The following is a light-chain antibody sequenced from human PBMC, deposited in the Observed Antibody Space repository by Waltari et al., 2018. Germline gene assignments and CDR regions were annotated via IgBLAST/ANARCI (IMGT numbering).Light chain of an antibody. CDR1: SGSIASNY. CDR3: QSYDGTNWG. V-gene: IGLV6-57*02. J-gene: IGLJ3*02. CDR2: EDN. Sequence: NFMLTQPHSVSESSGKTVTISCTGSSGSIASNYVQWDQQRPGSTPPSVIYEDNQRPPGGPERYAGCMDSSTNAASLTNSGLKTEDEADDYGQSYDGTNWGFGGGNKLTV.